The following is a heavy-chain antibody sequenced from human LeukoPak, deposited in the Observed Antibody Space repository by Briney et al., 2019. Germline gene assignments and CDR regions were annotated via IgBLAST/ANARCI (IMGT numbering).Heavy chain of an antibody. D-gene: IGHD4-17*01. J-gene: IGHJ4*02. CDR2: ISAYNGNT. Sequence: ASVKVSCKASGYTFTSYGISWVRQAPGQGLEWMGWISAYNGNTNYAQKLQGRVTMTTDTSTSTAYMELSSLRSEDTAVYYCAEVSVGRYGDSPGWGQGTLVTVSS. V-gene: IGHV1-18*01. CDR1: GYTFTSYG. CDR3: AEVSVGRYGDSPG.